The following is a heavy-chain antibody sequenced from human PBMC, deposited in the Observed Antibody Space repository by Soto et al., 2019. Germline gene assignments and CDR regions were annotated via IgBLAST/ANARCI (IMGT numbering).Heavy chain of an antibody. Sequence: LRLSCAASGFTFSSYWMSWVRQAPGKGLEWVANIKQDGSEKYYVDSVKGRFTISRDNAKNSLYLQMNSLRAEDTAVYYCARDSEYQLLRFDYWGQGTLVTVSS. CDR3: ARDSEYQLLRFDY. D-gene: IGHD2-2*01. V-gene: IGHV3-7*03. CDR2: IKQDGSEK. J-gene: IGHJ4*02. CDR1: GFTFSSYW.